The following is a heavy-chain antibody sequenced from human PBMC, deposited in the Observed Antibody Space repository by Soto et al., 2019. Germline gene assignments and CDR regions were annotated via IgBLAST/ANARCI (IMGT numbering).Heavy chain of an antibody. CDR1: GFSISDHY. J-gene: IGHJ4*02. Sequence: GGSLRVSCAASGFSISDHYMDWVRQAPGKGLEWVDRTRNKVKSYTTAYAASVNGRFAISRDESKNLVFLQMNSLQTEDTAVYYCARIRSYSYDYWGQGTLVTVSS. CDR3: ARIRSYSYDY. CDR2: TRNKVKSYTT. D-gene: IGHD5-18*01. V-gene: IGHV3-72*01.